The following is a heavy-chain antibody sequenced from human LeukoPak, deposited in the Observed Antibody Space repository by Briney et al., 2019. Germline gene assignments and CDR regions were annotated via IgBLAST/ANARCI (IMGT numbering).Heavy chain of an antibody. Sequence: PSETLSLTCTVSGVSISSYYWSWIRQPPGKGLEWIGYIYYSGSTNYNPSLKSRVTISVDTSKNQFSLKLSSVTAADPAVYYCARAQARDGSGSYYSFDYWGQGTLVTVSS. J-gene: IGHJ4*02. D-gene: IGHD3-10*01. CDR2: IYYSGST. CDR3: ARAQARDGSGSYYSFDY. V-gene: IGHV4-59*01. CDR1: GVSISSYY.